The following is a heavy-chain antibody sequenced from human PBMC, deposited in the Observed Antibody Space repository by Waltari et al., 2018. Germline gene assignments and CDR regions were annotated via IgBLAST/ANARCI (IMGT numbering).Heavy chain of an antibody. V-gene: IGHV4-30-2*01. CDR2: IYSSGST. Sequence: QLQLQESGSGLVKPSQTLSLTCAVSGGSISSGGYSWSWTRQPPGKGLEWIGYIYSSGSTYYNPSLKSRVTISVDRSKNQFSLKLSSVTAADTAVYYCARDLQGVDSSGYYYSDAFDIWGQGTMVTVSS. CDR1: GGSISSGGYS. CDR3: ARDLQGVDSSGYYYSDAFDI. J-gene: IGHJ3*02. D-gene: IGHD3-22*01.